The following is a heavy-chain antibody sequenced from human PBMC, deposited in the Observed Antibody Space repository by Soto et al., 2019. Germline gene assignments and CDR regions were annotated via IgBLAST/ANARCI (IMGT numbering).Heavy chain of an antibody. V-gene: IGHV7-4-1*01. J-gene: IGHJ6*03. CDR2: INTNTGNP. Sequence: QVQLVQSGSELKKPGASVKVSCKASGYTFTSYAMNWVRQAPGQGLEWMGWINTNTGNPTYAQGFTGRFVFSLDTSVSTAYLQICSLKAVDSGVYYGALGSSCWYGGNYYYYMDAWGKGTTVTVSS. D-gene: IGHD6-13*01. CDR3: ALGSSCWYGGNYYYYMDA. CDR1: GYTFTSYA.